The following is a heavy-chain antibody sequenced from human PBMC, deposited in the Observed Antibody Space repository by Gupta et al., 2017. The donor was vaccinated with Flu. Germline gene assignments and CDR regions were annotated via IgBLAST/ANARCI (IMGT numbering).Heavy chain of an antibody. CDR3: ARSYDDSSGPSN. V-gene: IGHV3-33*01. J-gene: IGHJ4*02. CDR1: GFTLVSSG. D-gene: IGHD3-22*01. Sequence: QVQLVESGGGVVQPGRSLRLSCAESGFTLVSSGMLWVRQAPCKGLEWVAVIWYEGRNKYYADSVKGRFTISRDNSKNTLYLQMNSLRAEDTAVYYGARSYDDSSGPSNWGQGTLVTVSS. CDR2: IWYEGRNK.